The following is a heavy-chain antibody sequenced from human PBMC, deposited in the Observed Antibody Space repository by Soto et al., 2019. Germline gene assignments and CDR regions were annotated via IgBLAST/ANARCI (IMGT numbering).Heavy chain of an antibody. CDR3: VIEVSGSTGLDS. J-gene: IGHJ4*02. D-gene: IGHD1-7*01. Sequence: QVQLVQPGAEVKKPGASVKASCKASGYTFTSYDINWLRQATGQRFEWMGRMNPNSGYTAYAQKFQVRGTMTSNTSTLTAYMELTSLTSEATPAYYCVIEVSGSTGLDSWGQGTRVTVSS. CDR1: GYTFTSYD. V-gene: IGHV1-8*01. CDR2: MNPNSGYT.